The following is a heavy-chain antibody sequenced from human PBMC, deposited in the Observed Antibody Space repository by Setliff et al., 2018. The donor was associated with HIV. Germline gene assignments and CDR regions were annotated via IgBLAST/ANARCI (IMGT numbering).Heavy chain of an antibody. V-gene: IGHV1-8*02. CDR1: GYTFTSYD. CDR3: ARARRDSYDRGRRNHYYIDV. Sequence: ASVKVSCKASGYTFTSYDINWVRQATGQGLEWMGWRNPNSGNTGYAQKFQGRVTMTRDASISTAYMELNTLKFEDTAVYYCARARRDSYDRGRRNHYYIDVWGKGTTVTVSS. J-gene: IGHJ6*03. D-gene: IGHD3-22*01. CDR2: RNPNSGNT.